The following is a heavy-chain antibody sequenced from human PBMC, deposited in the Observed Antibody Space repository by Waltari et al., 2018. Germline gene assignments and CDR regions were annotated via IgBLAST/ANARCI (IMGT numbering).Heavy chain of an antibody. J-gene: IGHJ4*02. CDR1: GGSFSGYY. CDR3: ARGQNDYIWGSYRYKPFDY. CDR2: INHSGST. D-gene: IGHD3-16*02. V-gene: IGHV4-34*01. Sequence: QVQLQQWGAGLLKPSETLSLTCAVYGGSFSGYYWSWIRQPPGKGLEWIGEINHSGSTNYNPSLKRRVTISVDTSKNQFSLKLSSVTAADTAVYYCARGQNDYIWGSYRYKPFDYWGQGTLVTVSS.